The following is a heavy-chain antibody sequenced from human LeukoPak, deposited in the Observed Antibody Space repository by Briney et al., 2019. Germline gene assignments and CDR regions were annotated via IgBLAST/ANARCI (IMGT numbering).Heavy chain of an antibody. Sequence: SETLSLTCAVYGESFSSYYWSWIRQPPGKGLEWIGFIYYSGSTNYNPSLKSRVTISVDTSKNQFSLKLSSVTAADTAVYYCARVSSNNWYNERGAFDIWGQGTMVTVSS. D-gene: IGHD6-13*01. V-gene: IGHV4-59*01. CDR1: GESFSSYY. CDR2: IYYSGST. J-gene: IGHJ3*02. CDR3: ARVSSNNWYNERGAFDI.